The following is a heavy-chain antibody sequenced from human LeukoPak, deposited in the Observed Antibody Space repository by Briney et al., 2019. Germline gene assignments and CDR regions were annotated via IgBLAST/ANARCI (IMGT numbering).Heavy chain of an antibody. V-gene: IGHV1-69*04. CDR2: IIPIFGIA. J-gene: IGHJ4*02. CDR1: GGTFSSYA. CDR3: ARVIDSSGYYYFDY. D-gene: IGHD3-22*01. Sequence: SVKVSCKASGGTFSSYAISWVRQAPGQGLEWMGRIIPIFGIANYAQKFQDRVTITADKSTSTAYMELSSLRSEDTAVYYCARVIDSSGYYYFDYWVQGTLVTVSS.